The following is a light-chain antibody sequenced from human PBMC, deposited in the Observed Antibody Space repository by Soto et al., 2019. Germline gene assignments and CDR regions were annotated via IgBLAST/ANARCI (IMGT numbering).Light chain of an antibody. CDR1: QTVSSNY. CDR3: QQYTGPPTT. J-gene: IGKJ5*01. CDR2: GAS. V-gene: IGKV3-20*01. Sequence: EIILTQSPYTLSLSTGERATLSCRASQTVSSNYLAWCQQRPGQAPRLLIYGASTRAAGIPDRFSGSGSGTDFTLTITRLEPEDSAVYFCQQYTGPPTTLGQGTRLEIK.